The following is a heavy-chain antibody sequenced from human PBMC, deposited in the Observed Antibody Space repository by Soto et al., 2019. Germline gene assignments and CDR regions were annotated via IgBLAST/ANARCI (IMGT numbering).Heavy chain of an antibody. D-gene: IGHD1-26*01. Sequence: PSETLFLTCTVSGGSVSSGSYYWSWIRQPPGKGLEWIGYIYYSGSTNYNPSLKSRVTISVDTSKNQFSLKLSSVTAADTAVYYCARDGYTGPWGQGTLVTVSS. V-gene: IGHV4-61*01. CDR1: GGSVSSGSYY. CDR3: ARDGYTGP. J-gene: IGHJ5*02. CDR2: IYYSGST.